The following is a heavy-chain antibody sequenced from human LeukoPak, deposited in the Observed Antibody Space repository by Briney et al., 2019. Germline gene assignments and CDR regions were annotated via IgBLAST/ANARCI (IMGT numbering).Heavy chain of an antibody. CDR3: ARDPTNTSGRYAYFDF. J-gene: IGHJ4*02. D-gene: IGHD6-19*01. CDR1: GYTFNHHG. CDR2: VSCFNGDT. V-gene: IGHV1-18*01. Sequence: ASVKVSCKASGYTFNHHGISWVRQAPGQGLEWMGWVSCFNGDTHYARKFQGRVTMTRDTSTTTAYMELRSLRSDDTALYYCARDPTNTSGRYAYFDFWGQGTLVTVSS.